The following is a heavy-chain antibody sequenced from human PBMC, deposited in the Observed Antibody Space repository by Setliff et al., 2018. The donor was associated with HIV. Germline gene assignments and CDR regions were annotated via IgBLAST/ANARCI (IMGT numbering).Heavy chain of an antibody. V-gene: IGHV2-5*01. Sequence: GSGPTLVNPTQTLTLTCPFSGFSLSTSGVGVGWIRQPPGKALEWLALIYWNDDKRYSPSLKTRLTITKDTSKNQVVLTMTNMDPVDTATYYCARHYYYGSGSYYKRDAFDIWGQGTMVTVSS. CDR1: GFSLSTSGVG. D-gene: IGHD3-10*01. CDR3: ARHYYYGSGSYYKRDAFDI. J-gene: IGHJ3*02. CDR2: IYWNDDK.